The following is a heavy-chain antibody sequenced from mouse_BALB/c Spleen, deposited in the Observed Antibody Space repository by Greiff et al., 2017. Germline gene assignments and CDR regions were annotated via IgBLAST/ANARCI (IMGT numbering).Heavy chain of an antibody. CDR1: GFTFSSFG. D-gene: IGHD1-1*02. CDR2: ISDGGSYT. V-gene: IGHV5-6*03. Sequence: EVKLVESGGGLVQPGGSRKLSCAASGFTFSSFGMHWVRQAPEKGLEWVATISDGGSYTYYPDSVKGRFTISRDNAKNNLYLQMSSLKSEDTAMYYCAREDGRDYWGQGTTLTVSS. J-gene: IGHJ2*01. CDR3: AREDGRDY.